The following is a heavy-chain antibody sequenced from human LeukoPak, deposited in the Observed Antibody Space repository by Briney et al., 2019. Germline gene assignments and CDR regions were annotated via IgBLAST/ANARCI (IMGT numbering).Heavy chain of an antibody. J-gene: IGHJ4*02. CDR1: GFTFNIFA. CDR3: ARRYYGSGSPFDY. CDR2: VSADGGST. V-gene: IGHV3-64*01. D-gene: IGHD3-10*01. Sequence: GGSLRLSCAASGFTFNIFAINWVRQAPGKGLEYVSAVSADGGSTYYANSVKGRFTISRDNSKNMLYLQMGSLRGDDMAVYYCARRYYGSGSPFDYWGQGTLVTVSS.